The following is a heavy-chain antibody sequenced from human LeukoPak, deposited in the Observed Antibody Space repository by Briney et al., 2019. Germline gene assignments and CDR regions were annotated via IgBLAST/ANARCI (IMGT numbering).Heavy chain of an antibody. CDR1: GGSFSGYY. V-gene: IGHV4-34*01. D-gene: IGHD3-10*01. CDR3: ARSYNRVELLYY. CDR2: INHSGSS. J-gene: IGHJ4*02. Sequence: SETLSLTCAVYGGSFSGYYWTWIRQPPGKGLEWIGEINHSGSSNYNPSLKSRVTISLDTSKNQFSLRLNSVTAADTAVYYCARSYNRVELLYYWGQGTLVTVSS.